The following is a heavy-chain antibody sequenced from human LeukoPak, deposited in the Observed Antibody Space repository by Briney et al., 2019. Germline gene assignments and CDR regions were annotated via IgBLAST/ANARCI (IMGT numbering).Heavy chain of an antibody. CDR3: ARHRDYYDT. V-gene: IGHV4-59*08. D-gene: IGHD3-22*01. Sequence: SETLSLTCTVSGASINNNFWTWIRQPPGKGLEWIGYIYSSGSAKYNPSLKSRVIISGDTSKNQISLNLTSVTVADTAVYFCARHRDYYDTWGHGTLVTVSS. CDR2: IYSSGSA. J-gene: IGHJ4*01. CDR1: GASINNNF.